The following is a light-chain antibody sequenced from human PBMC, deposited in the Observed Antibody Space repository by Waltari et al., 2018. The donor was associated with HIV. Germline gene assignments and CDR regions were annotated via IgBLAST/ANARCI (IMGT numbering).Light chain of an antibody. CDR1: SRDVGSYNY. J-gene: IGLJ3*02. Sequence: QSALPQPASVSGSPGLSTTISCTGTSRDVGSYNYVSWYQHHPGKAPKPMIYEVNNRPSGVSYRFSGGKSGNTASLTSTGRRAEEEADYYCSSYTSTNTRVFGGGTKLTVL. CDR2: EVN. V-gene: IGLV2-14*01. CDR3: SSYTSTNTRV.